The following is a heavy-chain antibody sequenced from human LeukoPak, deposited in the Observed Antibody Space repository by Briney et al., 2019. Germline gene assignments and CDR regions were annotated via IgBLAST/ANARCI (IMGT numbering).Heavy chain of an antibody. V-gene: IGHV5-51*01. Sequence: HGESLKISCKGSGYSFTNSWIGWVRQMPGKGLELMGIINPADSEIRYSPSFQGQVTISVDKSISTAYLQWSSLKASDTAMYYCSRQGCTTTSCHTIDSWGQGTLVTVSS. D-gene: IGHD2-2*02. J-gene: IGHJ4*02. CDR1: GYSFTNSW. CDR2: INPADSEI. CDR3: SRQGCTTTSCHTIDS.